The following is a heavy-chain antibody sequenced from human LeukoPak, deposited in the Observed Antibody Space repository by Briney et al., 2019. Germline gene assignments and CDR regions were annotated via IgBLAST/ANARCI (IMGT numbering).Heavy chain of an antibody. J-gene: IGHJ4*02. D-gene: IGHD6-6*01. CDR1: GGSISSGSYY. V-gene: IGHV4-61*02. CDR3: ARVIAARLGYYFDY. CDR2: IYTSGST. Sequence: SQTLSLTCTVSGGSISSGSYYWSWIRQPAGKGLEWIGRIYTSGSTNYNPSLKSRVTISVDTSKNQFSLKLSSVTAADAAVYYCARVIAARLGYYFDYWGQGTLVTVSS.